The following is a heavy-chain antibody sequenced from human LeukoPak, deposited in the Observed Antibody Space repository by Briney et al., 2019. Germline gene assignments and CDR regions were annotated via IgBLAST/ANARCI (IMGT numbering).Heavy chain of an antibody. CDR1: GGSISTYY. Sequence: SETLSLTCTVSGGSISTYYWNWIRQPPGKGMEWVGYMHYSGNTKYNPSLKNRVTISLDTSKNQFSLKLSFVTAADTAVYYCARYLDADYSIWFDPWGRRTLVTVSS. CDR3: ARYLDADYSIWFDP. CDR2: MHYSGNT. V-gene: IGHV4-59*01. J-gene: IGHJ5*02. D-gene: IGHD4-17*01.